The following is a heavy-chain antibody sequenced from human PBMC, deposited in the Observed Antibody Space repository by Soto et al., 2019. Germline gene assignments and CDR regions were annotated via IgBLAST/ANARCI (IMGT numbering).Heavy chain of an antibody. CDR3: ARAKAEKRGIAAAGPGQLDV. CDR1: GYTFTSYA. Sequence: ASVKVSCKSSGYTFTSYAMHWVRQAPGQRLEWMGWINAGNGNTKYSQKFQGRVTITRDTSASTAYMELSSLRSEDTAVYYCARAKAEKRGIAAAGPGQLDVWGQVTTV. J-gene: IGHJ6*02. CDR2: INAGNGNT. V-gene: IGHV1-3*01. D-gene: IGHD6-13*01.